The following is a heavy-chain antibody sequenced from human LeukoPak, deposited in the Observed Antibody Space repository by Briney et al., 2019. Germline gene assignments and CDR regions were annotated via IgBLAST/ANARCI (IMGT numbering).Heavy chain of an antibody. D-gene: IGHD6-19*01. CDR3: ARHFLSGWYWFDP. CDR1: GWSFSGYY. CDR2: INHSGST. J-gene: IGHJ5*02. Sequence: SETLSLTCAVYGWSFSGYYWSWLRQPPGKGLEWIGEINHSGSTNYNPCLKSRVTISVDTSKNQFSLKLSSVTAADTAVYYCARHFLSGWYWFDPWGQGTLVTVSS. V-gene: IGHV4-34*01.